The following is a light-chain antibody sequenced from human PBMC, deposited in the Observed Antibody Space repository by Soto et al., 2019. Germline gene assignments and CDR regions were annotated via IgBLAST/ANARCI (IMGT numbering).Light chain of an antibody. V-gene: IGKV3-15*01. CDR1: QSVDSN. CDR2: GAS. Sequence: EIIMTQSPATLSVSPGERATLSCRASQSVDSNLAWYQQKPGQAPRLLIYGASTRATGIPARFSGSGSGTEFTLTISSLQSEDFALYYCQHHSDWLWTFGQGTKVEIK. CDR3: QHHSDWLWT. J-gene: IGKJ1*01.